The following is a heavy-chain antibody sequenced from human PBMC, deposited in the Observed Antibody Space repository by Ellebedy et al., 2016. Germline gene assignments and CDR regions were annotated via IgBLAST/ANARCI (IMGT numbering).Heavy chain of an antibody. D-gene: IGHD2-2*02. CDR3: ARSRYPSNALDV. J-gene: IGHJ6*02. CDR2: INHSGSP. V-gene: IGHV4-34*01. CDR1: GFTFSSYA. Sequence: GSLRLSXAASGFTFSSYAMTWVRQAPGKGLEWVGEINHSGSPTYSPALQSRVTISIESSKNRFSLRLTSVTAADTAVYYCARSRYPSNALDVWGQGTTVTVSS.